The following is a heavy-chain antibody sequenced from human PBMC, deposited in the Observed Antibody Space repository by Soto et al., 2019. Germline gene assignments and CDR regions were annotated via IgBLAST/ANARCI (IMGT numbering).Heavy chain of an antibody. CDR2: INPSGGST. Sequence: ASVKVSCKASGYTFTSYYMHWVRQAPRQGLEWMGIINPSGGSTSYAQKFQGRVTMARDTSTSTVYMELSSLRSEDTAVYYCARLRSATLDYWGQGTLVTVSS. D-gene: IGHD4-17*01. CDR1: GYTFTSYY. J-gene: IGHJ4*02. V-gene: IGHV1-46*01. CDR3: ARLRSATLDY.